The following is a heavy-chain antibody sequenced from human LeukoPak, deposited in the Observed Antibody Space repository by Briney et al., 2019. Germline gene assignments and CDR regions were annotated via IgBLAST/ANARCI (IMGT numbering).Heavy chain of an antibody. CDR1: GFTFSTYG. Sequence: GGSLRLSCAASGFTFSTYGLHWIRQAPGKGLEWLAFISYDGRNHYYADSVKGRFTISRDNSRNTLFLQMFSLRAEDTAVYYCAKLHTAWREPWFEQTDAFDIWGQGTLVTVSS. CDR3: AKLHTAWREPWFEQTDAFDI. V-gene: IGHV3-30*18. CDR2: ISYDGRNH. D-gene: IGHD1-14*01. J-gene: IGHJ3*02.